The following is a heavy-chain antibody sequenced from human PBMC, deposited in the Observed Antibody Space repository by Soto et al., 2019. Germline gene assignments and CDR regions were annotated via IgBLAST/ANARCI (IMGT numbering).Heavy chain of an antibody. CDR3: ARGRVQRYYYYGMDV. D-gene: IGHD6-13*01. Sequence: QVQLQQWGAGLLKPSETLSLTCAVYGGSFSGYYWSWIRQPPGKGLEWIGEINHSGSTNYNPSLKSRVTISVDTSKNQFSLKLSSVTAADTAVYYCARGRVQRYYYYGMDVWGQGTTVTVSS. CDR2: INHSGST. V-gene: IGHV4-34*01. J-gene: IGHJ6*02. CDR1: GGSFSGYY.